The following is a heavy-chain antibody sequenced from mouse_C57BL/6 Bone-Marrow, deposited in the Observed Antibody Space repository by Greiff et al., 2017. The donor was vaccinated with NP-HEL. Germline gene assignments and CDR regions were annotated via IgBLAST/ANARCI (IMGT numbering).Heavy chain of an antibody. D-gene: IGHD1-1*01. CDR3: VRRLLRYPGVYFDD. CDR2: IRSKSNNYAT. CDR1: GFSFNTYA. V-gene: IGHV10-1*01. Sequence: EVKLVESGGGLVQPKGSLKLSCAASGFSFNTYAMNWVRQAPGKGLEWVARIRSKSNNYATYYADSVKDRFTISRDDSESMLYLQMNNMTTEDTAIYYCVRRLLRYPGVYFDDWGQGTTLTVSS. J-gene: IGHJ2*01.